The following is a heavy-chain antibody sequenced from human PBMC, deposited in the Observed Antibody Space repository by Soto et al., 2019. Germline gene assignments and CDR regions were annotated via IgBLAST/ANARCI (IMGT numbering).Heavy chain of an antibody. V-gene: IGHV2-5*02. J-gene: IGHJ6*02. CDR1: GFSLNTGGLG. CDR2: IYWDGAN. CDR3: VHSLCGGDCLRSYSSHYYYGMDV. Sequence: QITLKESAPTLVKPTQTLTLTCTFSGFSLNTGGLGVGWNRQPPGKALHWLAPIYWDGANRYSPSLQSRLSLTKDTSTIQVVLTMTNMDPVATATYCCVHSLCGGDCLRSYSSHYYYGMDVWGQGTTVTVSS. D-gene: IGHD2-21*02.